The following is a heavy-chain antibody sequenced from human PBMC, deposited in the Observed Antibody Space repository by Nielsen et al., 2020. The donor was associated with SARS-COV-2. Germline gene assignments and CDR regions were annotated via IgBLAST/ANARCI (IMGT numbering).Heavy chain of an antibody. CDR1: GGSISSYY. D-gene: IGHD6-13*01. J-gene: IGHJ6*02. V-gene: IGHV4-59*01. CDR2: IYYSGST. Sequence: SETLSLTCTVSGGSISSYYWSWIRQRPGKGLEWIGYIYYSGSTNYNPSLKSRVTISVDTSKNQFSLKLSSVTAADTAVYYCARGGRWYGGDYYGMDVWGQGTTVTVSS. CDR3: ARGGRWYGGDYYGMDV.